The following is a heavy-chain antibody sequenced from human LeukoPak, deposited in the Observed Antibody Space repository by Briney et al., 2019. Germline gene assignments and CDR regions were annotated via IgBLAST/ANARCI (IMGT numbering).Heavy chain of an antibody. D-gene: IGHD3-10*01. Sequence: GGSLRLSCAASGFTFSSFTLSWVRQAPGKGLEWVSAISGSGGSTYYADSVKGRFTISRDNSKNTVYLQMNNLRAEDTAVYYCAKARSGYYYMDVWGKGTTVTVSS. CDR1: GFTFSSFT. J-gene: IGHJ6*03. CDR2: ISGSGGST. V-gene: IGHV3-23*01. CDR3: AKARSGYYYMDV.